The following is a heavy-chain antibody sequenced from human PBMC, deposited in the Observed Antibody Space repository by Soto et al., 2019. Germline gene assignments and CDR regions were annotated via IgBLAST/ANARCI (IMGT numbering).Heavy chain of an antibody. CDR3: DRVTLGFSSLGGYYYGMDV. CDR1: GGSISSGDYY. D-gene: IGHD6-13*01. CDR2: IYYSGST. Sequence: SETLSLTCTVSGGSISSGDYYWSWIRQPPWKGLEWIGYIYYSGSTYYNPSLKSRVTISVDTSKNQFSLKLSSVTAADTAVYYWDRVTLGFSSLGGYYYGMDVWGQGTTVTVSS. V-gene: IGHV4-30-4*01. J-gene: IGHJ6*02.